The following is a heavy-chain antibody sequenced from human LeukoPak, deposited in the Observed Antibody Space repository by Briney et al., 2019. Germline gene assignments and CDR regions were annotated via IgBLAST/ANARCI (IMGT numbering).Heavy chain of an antibody. Sequence: GGSLRLSCAASGFTFSGSAMHWVRQASGKGLEWVGRIRSKANSYATAYAASVKGRFTISRDDSKNTAYLQMNSLKTEDTAVYYCTRHDCITGTKGCYYYMDVWGKGTTVTVSS. D-gene: IGHD1-7*01. CDR3: TRHDCITGTKGCYYYMDV. CDR2: IRSKANSYAT. J-gene: IGHJ6*03. CDR1: GFTFSGSA. V-gene: IGHV3-73*01.